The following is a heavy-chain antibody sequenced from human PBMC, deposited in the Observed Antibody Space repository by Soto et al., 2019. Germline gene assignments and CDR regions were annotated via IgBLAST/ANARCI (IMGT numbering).Heavy chain of an antibody. CDR2: IYWDDDK. D-gene: IGHD3-3*01. V-gene: IGHV2-5*02. Sequence: QITLKESGPTLVKPTQTLTLTCTFSGFSLSTSGVGVGWIRQPPGKALEWLALIYWDDDKRYSPSLKSRLTSXKDTSKNQVVLTMTNMDPVDTATYYCAHKRGYYDFWRGYAPWGQGTLVTVSS. J-gene: IGHJ5*02. CDR1: GFSLSTSGVG. CDR3: AHKRGYYDFWRGYAP.